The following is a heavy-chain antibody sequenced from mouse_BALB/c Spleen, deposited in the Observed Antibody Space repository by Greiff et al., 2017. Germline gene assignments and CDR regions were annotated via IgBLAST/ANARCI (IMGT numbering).Heavy chain of an antibody. D-gene: IGHD2-10*02. CDR2: IWAGGST. Sequence: VMLVESGPGLVAPSQSLSITCTVSGFSLTSYGVHWVRQPPGKGLEWLGVIWAGGSTNYNSALMSRLSISKDNSKSQVFLKMNSLQTDDTAMYYCARDQGSYGNYEAYWGQGTLVTVSA. CDR3: ARDQGSYGNYEAY. J-gene: IGHJ3*01. CDR1: GFSLTSYG. V-gene: IGHV2-9*02.